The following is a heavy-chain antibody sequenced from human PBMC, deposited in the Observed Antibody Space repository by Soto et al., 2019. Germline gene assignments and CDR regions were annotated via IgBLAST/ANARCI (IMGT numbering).Heavy chain of an antibody. CDR3: ATSRGQLGGGSWFDP. V-gene: IGHV4-34*01. D-gene: IGHD6-6*01. J-gene: IGHJ5*02. CDR2: INHSGST. Sequence: SETLSLTCAVYGGSFSGYYWSWIRQPPGKGLEWIGEINHSGSTNYNPSLKSRVTISVDTSKNQFSLKLSSVTAADTAVYYCATSRGQLGGGSWFDPWGQGTLVTVSS. CDR1: GGSFSGYY.